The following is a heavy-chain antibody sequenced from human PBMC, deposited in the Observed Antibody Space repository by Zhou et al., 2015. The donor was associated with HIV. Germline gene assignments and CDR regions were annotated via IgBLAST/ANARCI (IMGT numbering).Heavy chain of an antibody. CDR3: AREPDLTGYSSSWYGGFDY. Sequence: QVQLVQSGAELRKPGSSVKVSCKTSGAPFNTFALNWVRQAPGQGPEWMGTITPIFGTANYAQKFQGRVTITADKSTNTAYMEVSSLRSEDTAVYYCAREPDLTGYSSSWYGGFDYWGQGTLVTVSS. D-gene: IGHD6-13*01. CDR1: GAPFNTFA. V-gene: IGHV1-69*06. J-gene: IGHJ4*02. CDR2: ITPIFGTA.